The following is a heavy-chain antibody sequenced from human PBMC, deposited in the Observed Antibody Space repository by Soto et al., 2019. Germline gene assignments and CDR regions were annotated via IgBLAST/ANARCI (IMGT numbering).Heavy chain of an antibody. CDR3: AKLRGYCSGGSCPGASWFDP. CDR1: GFTFTRHA. J-gene: IGHJ5*02. Sequence: SLRLSCEASGFTFTRHAMSFVREAPGKGLDWLSAISGGGEGTVYVGAGMGRFPVSRDSSSNTVYRQMRSLRAEDKAVYYCAKLRGYCSGGSCPGASWFDPWGQGTLVTVSS. CDR2: ISGGGEGT. D-gene: IGHD2-15*01. V-gene: IGHV3-23*01.